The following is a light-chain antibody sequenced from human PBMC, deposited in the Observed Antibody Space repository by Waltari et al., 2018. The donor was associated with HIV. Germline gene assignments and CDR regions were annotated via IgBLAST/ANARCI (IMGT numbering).Light chain of an antibody. V-gene: IGLV2-14*01. CDR2: DGS. CDR3: SSYTTTRTLV. J-gene: IGLJ2*01. CDR1: SSDGGPYNY. Sequence: QSAMTQPASVSGSPGQSITISCTGTSSDGGPYNYVSWYQQHPDKAPKLMIYDGSNRPSGVSNRFSGSKSGNTASLTISGLQAEDEADYYCSSYTTTRTLVFGGGTKLTVL.